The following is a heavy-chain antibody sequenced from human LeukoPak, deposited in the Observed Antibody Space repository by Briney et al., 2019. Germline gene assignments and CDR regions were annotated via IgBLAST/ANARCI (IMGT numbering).Heavy chain of an antibody. CDR1: GFTFSNYW. V-gene: IGHV3-23*01. D-gene: IGHD2-15*01. J-gene: IGHJ4*02. CDR3: ASRPAATLGPLDY. Sequence: GGSLRLSCAASGFTFSNYWMHWVRQAPGKGLERISIYTGSGGSTYYTDSVKGRFTVSRDNSKNTLYLQMNNLRVDDTATYFCASRPAATLGPLDYWGQGTLVTVSS. CDR2: YTGSGGST.